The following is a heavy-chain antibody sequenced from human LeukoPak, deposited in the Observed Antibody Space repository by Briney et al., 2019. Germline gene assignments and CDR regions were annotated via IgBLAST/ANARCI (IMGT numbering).Heavy chain of an antibody. J-gene: IGHJ5*02. Sequence: ASVKVSCKASGGTFSSYAISWVRQAPGQGLEWMGGIIPIFGTANYAQKFQGRVTITTDESTSTAYMELSSLRSEDTAVYYCPRDSSCSSTSCYKPTPPFDPWGQGTLVTVSS. CDR2: IIPIFGTA. V-gene: IGHV1-69*05. D-gene: IGHD2-2*02. CDR3: PRDSSCSSTSCYKPTPPFDP. CDR1: GGTFSSYA.